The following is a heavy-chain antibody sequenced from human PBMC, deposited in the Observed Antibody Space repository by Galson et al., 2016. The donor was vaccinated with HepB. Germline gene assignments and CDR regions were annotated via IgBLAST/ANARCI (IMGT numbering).Heavy chain of an antibody. V-gene: IGHV4-30-4*01. J-gene: IGHJ4*02. CDR1: GDSISTDVYY. Sequence: TLSLTCTVSGDSISTDVYYWNWIRQPPGKGLQWIGYIYYTGNTYYNPSLKSRFTISVDTSKNQFSLKPSSVTAADTAVYYCARTTYYYGSGSYWVDYWGQGTLVSVSS. CDR3: ARTTYYYGSGSYWVDY. D-gene: IGHD3-10*01. CDR2: IYYTGNT.